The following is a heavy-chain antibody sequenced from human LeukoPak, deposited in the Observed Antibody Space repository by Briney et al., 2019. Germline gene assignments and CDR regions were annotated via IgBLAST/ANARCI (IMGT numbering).Heavy chain of an antibody. CDR1: GGSISSYY. CDR2: IYYGGST. J-gene: IGHJ4*02. V-gene: IGHV4-59*12. CDR3: ARSIAARVFDY. Sequence: PSETLSLTCTVSGGSISSYYWSWVRQPPGKGLEWIGYIYYGGSTNYNPSLKSRVTISVDASKNQFSLKLSSVTAADTAVYYCARSIAARVFDYWGQGTLVTVSS. D-gene: IGHD6-6*01.